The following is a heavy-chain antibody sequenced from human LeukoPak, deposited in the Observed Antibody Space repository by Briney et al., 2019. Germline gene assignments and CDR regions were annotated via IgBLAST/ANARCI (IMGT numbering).Heavy chain of an antibody. CDR3: ARRYYYGRYFDY. Sequence: SETLSLTCTVSGGSISSSSYYWGWIRQPPGKGLEWIGGIYYSGSTYYNPSLKSRVTISVDTSKSQFSLKLSSVTAADTAVYYCARRYYYGRYFDYWGQGTLVTVSS. CDR2: IYYSGST. J-gene: IGHJ4*02. V-gene: IGHV4-39*01. CDR1: GGSISSSSYY. D-gene: IGHD3-10*01.